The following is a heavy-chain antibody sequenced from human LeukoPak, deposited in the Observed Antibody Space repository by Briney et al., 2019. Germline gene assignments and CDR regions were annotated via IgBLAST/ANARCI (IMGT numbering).Heavy chain of an antibody. CDR3: ARDLVVPGIAARYYFDY. CDR2: INPNSGGT. CDR1: GYTFTAFY. V-gene: IGHV1-2*02. D-gene: IGHD6-13*01. J-gene: IGHJ4*02. Sequence: ASVKVSCKASGYTFTAFYMHWVRQAPGQGLEWMGWINPNSGGTNYAQKFQGRVTMTRDTSISTAYMELSRLRSDDTAVYYCARDLVVPGIAARYYFDYWGQGTLVTVSS.